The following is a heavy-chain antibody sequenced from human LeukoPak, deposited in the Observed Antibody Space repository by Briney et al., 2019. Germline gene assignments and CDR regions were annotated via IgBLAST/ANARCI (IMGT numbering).Heavy chain of an antibody. CDR1: GFTFSSYE. Sequence: GGSLRLSCAASGFTFSSYEMNWVRQAPGKGLEWVSYISSSGSTIYYADSVKGRFTISRDNAKNSLYLQMNSLRAEDTAVYYCARDARGYGINHYYYYGMDVWGQGTTVTVSS. D-gene: IGHD5-18*01. J-gene: IGHJ6*02. CDR2: ISSSGSTI. CDR3: ARDARGYGINHYYYYGMDV. V-gene: IGHV3-48*03.